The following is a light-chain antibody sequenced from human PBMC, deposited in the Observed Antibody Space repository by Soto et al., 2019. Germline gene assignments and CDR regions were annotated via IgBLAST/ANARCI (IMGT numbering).Light chain of an antibody. Sequence: EIVLTQSPGTLSLSPGERATLSCRASQSVSSSYLAWYQQKPGQAPRLLIYGASSRATGIPDRFSGSGSGTDFTLTISRLEPEDFAVYSCQQYGSSPRVTFGGGTKVELK. J-gene: IGKJ4*01. CDR2: GAS. V-gene: IGKV3-20*01. CDR3: QQYGSSPRVT. CDR1: QSVSSSY.